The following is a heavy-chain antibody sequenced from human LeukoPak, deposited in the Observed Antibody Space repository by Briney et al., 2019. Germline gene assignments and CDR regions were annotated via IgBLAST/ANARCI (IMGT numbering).Heavy chain of an antibody. CDR2: ILYSGTTT. CDR1: GGSISPYY. J-gene: IGHJ4*02. V-gene: IGHV4-59*01. Sequence: PSETLSLSCTVSGGSISPYYWSWIRQTPGKGLEWIGYILYSGTTTNYTPSLKSRLTISVDTSKNQFSLKLSSVTAADTAVYYCARVGDWNDLVYWGQGTLVTVSS. D-gene: IGHD1-1*01. CDR3: ARVGDWNDLVY.